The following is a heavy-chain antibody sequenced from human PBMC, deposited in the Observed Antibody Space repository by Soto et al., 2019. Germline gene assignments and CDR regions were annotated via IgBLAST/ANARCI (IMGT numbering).Heavy chain of an antibody. D-gene: IGHD3-10*01. CDR1: GGSISSYY. V-gene: IGHV4-59*01. Sequence: QVQLQESGPGLVKPSETLSLTCTVSGGSISSYYWSWIRQPPGKGLEWIGYIYYSGSTNYNPSLKSRVTISVDTSKNQFSLKLSSVTAADTAVYYCARVNGYGSGIRYGLDLWGRGTLVTVSS. CDR2: IYYSGST. CDR3: ARVNGYGSGIRYGLDL. J-gene: IGHJ2*01.